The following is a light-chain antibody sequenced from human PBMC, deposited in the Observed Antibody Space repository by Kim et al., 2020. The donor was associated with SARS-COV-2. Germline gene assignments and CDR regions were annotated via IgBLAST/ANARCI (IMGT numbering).Light chain of an antibody. Sequence: RATINCKSSQSVLYSSNNKNFLAWYQQKPGQPPKLLIYWASTRESGVPDRFSGSRSGTDFTLTISSLQAEDVAVYYCQQYYSTPYTFGQGTSWRS. CDR3: QQYYSTPYT. J-gene: IGKJ2*01. V-gene: IGKV4-1*01. CDR1: QSVLYSSNNKNF. CDR2: WAS.